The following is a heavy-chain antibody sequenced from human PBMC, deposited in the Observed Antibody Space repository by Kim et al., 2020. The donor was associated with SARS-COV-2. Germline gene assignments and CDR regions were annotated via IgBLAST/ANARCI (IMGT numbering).Heavy chain of an antibody. CDR2: INHSGST. J-gene: IGHJ3*02. CDR1: GGSFSGYY. Sequence: SETLSLTCAVYGGSFSGYYWSWIRQPPGKGLEWIGEINHSGSTNYNPSLKSRVTISVDTSKNQFSLKLSSVTAADTAVYYCARGPSRIFGVVTPYDIWGQGTMVTVSS. D-gene: IGHD3-3*01. CDR3: ARGPSRIFGVVTPYDI. V-gene: IGHV4-34*01.